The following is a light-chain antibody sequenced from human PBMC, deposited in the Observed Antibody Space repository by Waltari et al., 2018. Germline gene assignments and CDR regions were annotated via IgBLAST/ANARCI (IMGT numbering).Light chain of an antibody. CDR3: AAWDDSLSGLRV. J-gene: IGLJ3*02. Sequence: QSVLTQPPSASGTPGQTVTNPCSASSSKSGSNYVKLYHQPPGTAPKLLIYRNKQRPSGVPDRFSGSKAGTSASLAISGLRSEDEADYYCAAWDDSLSGLRVFGGGTKLTVL. CDR2: RNK. CDR1: SSKSGSNY. V-gene: IGLV1-47*01.